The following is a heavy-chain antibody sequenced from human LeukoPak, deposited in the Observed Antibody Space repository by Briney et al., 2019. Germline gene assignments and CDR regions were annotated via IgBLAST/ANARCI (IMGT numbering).Heavy chain of an antibody. CDR2: IIPILGIA. CDR3: ARGYSSTSYYYYYMDV. V-gene: IGHV1-69*04. CDR1: GGTFSSYA. Sequence: SVKVSCKASGGTFSSYAISWARQAPGQGLEWMGRIIPILGIANYAQKFQGRVTITADKSTSTAYMELSSLRSEDTAVYYCARGYSSTSYYYYYMDVWGKGTTVTVSS. D-gene: IGHD5-18*01. J-gene: IGHJ6*03.